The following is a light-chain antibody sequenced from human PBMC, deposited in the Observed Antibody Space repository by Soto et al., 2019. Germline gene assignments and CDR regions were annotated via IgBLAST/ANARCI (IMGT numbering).Light chain of an antibody. Sequence: AIQMTQSPSSLSASVGDRVTITCRASQGIRNDLSWYQHKPGKAPKLLIYAASSLQSGVPSRFSGSGSGTDFTLTISSLQPEDFATYYCLPDYNFPLTFGGGTKVDSK. CDR1: QGIRND. J-gene: IGKJ4*01. CDR2: AAS. CDR3: LPDYNFPLT. V-gene: IGKV1-6*01.